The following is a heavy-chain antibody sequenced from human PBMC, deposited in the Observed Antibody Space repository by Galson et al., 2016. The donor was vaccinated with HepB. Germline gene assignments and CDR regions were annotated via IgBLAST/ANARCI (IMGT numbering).Heavy chain of an antibody. Sequence: LSLTCAVSGGSFSGYYWGWIRQPPGKGLEWIGESDHSGSTNYNPSLKSRVTVSVDTSKKQFSLKLHSVTAADTAVYYCARGFLQWLLEDYHYYYVVDVWGQGTTVTVSS. CDR3: ARGFLQWLLEDYHYYYVVDV. J-gene: IGHJ6*02. CDR2: SDHSGST. D-gene: IGHD3-3*01. V-gene: IGHV4-34*01. CDR1: GGSFSGYY.